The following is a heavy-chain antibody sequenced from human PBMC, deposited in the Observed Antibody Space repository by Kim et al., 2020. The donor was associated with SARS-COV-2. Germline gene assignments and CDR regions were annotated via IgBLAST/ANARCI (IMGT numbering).Heavy chain of an antibody. Sequence: GGSLRLSCAASGFTFSNFAMHWVRQAPGKGLEWVAVISYDGSNKYYADSVKGRFTISRDNSKNTLYLQMNSLRAEDTAVYYCARAGSGSYYYGMDVWGQGTTVTVSS. CDR2: ISYDGSNK. J-gene: IGHJ6*02. V-gene: IGHV3-30-3*01. CDR1: GFTFSNFA. D-gene: IGHD1-26*01. CDR3: ARAGSGSYYYGMDV.